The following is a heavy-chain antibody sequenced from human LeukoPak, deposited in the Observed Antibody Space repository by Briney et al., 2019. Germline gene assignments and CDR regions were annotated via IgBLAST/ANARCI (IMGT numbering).Heavy chain of an antibody. CDR3: ARGHYYDTSGYYSRSYDYYYMDV. J-gene: IGHJ6*03. D-gene: IGHD3-22*01. CDR1: GGTFSSFA. CDR2: IIPIFATA. V-gene: IGHV1-69*05. Sequence: SVKVSCKTSGGTFSSFAISWMRQAPGQGLEWMGGIIPIFATANYAHIEQKFQGRVTITTDESTTTAYMELSTLRSEDTAVYYCARGHYYDTSGYYSRSYDYYYMDVWGEGTTVTVS.